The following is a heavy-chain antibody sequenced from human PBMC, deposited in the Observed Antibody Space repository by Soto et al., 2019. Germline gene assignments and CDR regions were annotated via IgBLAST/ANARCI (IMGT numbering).Heavy chain of an antibody. CDR2: ISGSGDNT. J-gene: IGHJ4*02. CDR1: GFTFSSYS. D-gene: IGHD1-1*01. V-gene: IGHV3-23*01. Sequence: GVPPRLSCAASGFTFSSYSMTWVRQPPGKGLEWVSDISGSGDNTYYADSVKGRFTISRDNSKNPLDLQMNSLRAEDTALYYCAKRERWPAAGPYWGQGTLDTGSS. CDR3: AKRERWPAAGPY.